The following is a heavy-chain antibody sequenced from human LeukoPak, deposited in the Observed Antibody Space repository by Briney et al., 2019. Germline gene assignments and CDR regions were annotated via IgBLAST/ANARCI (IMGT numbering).Heavy chain of an antibody. V-gene: IGHV4-39*07. Sequence: PSETLSLTSTVSSGSINSDSHYWGWIRQPPGKGLEWIGSVYYKGTTQYNPSLKSRATMSVDTSNNRFSLSLTSATAADTGMYFCARWSSSWENNWFDPWGQGILVTVSS. D-gene: IGHD6-13*01. CDR3: ARWSSSWENNWFDP. J-gene: IGHJ5*02. CDR2: VYYKGTT. CDR1: SGSINSDSHY.